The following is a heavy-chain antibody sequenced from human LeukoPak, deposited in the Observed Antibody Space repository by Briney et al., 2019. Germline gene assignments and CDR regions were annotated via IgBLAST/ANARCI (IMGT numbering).Heavy chain of an antibody. CDR1: GFTFSSYS. CDR2: ISSSSYI. Sequence: GGSLRLSCAASGFTFSSYSMNWVRQAPGQGLEWVSSISSSSYIYYADSVKRRFTISRDNAKNSLYLQMNSLRAEDTAVYYCARESPYSSSWYRAAFDIWGQGTMVTVSS. V-gene: IGHV3-21*01. D-gene: IGHD6-13*01. CDR3: ARESPYSSSWYRAAFDI. J-gene: IGHJ3*02.